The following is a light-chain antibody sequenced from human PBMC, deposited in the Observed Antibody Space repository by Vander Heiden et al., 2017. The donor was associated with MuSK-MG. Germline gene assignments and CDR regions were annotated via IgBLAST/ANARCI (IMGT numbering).Light chain of an antibody. CDR2: NTS. J-gene: IGKJ2*01. Sequence: DIGMTQSPATLSVSPGERATLSCRASQSVSSNLAWYQQKPGQAPRLLIYNTSTRATGIPARFSGSGSGTEFTLTISSLQSEDFAVYYCQQYNDWPPYTFGQGTKLEI. CDR3: QQYNDWPPYT. V-gene: IGKV3-15*01. CDR1: QSVSSN.